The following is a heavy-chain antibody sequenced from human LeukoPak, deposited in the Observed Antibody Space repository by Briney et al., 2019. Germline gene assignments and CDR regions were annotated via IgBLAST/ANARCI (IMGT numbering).Heavy chain of an antibody. D-gene: IGHD3-3*01. J-gene: IGHJ4*02. V-gene: IGHV3-23*01. Sequence: GGSLRLSCAASGFTFSSYAMSWVRQAPGKGLEWVSAISGSGGSTYYADSVRGRFTISRDNSKNTLYLQMNSLRAEDTAVYYCAKIGLELSGYYDWGQGTLVTVSS. CDR1: GFTFSSYA. CDR3: AKIGLELSGYYD. CDR2: ISGSGGST.